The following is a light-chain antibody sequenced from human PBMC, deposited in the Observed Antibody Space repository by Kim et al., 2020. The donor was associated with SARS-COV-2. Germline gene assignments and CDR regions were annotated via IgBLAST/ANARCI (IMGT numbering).Light chain of an antibody. V-gene: IGLV1-51*01. J-gene: IGLJ3*02. CDR1: SSNIGNNY. Sequence: QSVLTQPPSVSAAPGQRVTMSCSGSSSNIGNNYVIWYQQLPGTAPKLLIYDNNKRPSGIPDRFSASKSGTSATLGIAGLQTGDEADYYCGAWDSSLNVGVFGGGTKVTVL. CDR2: DNN. CDR3: GAWDSSLNVGV.